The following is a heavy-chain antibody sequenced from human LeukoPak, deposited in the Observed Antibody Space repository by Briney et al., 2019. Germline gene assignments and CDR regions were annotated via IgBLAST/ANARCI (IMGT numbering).Heavy chain of an antibody. D-gene: IGHD4-17*01. CDR3: SSYPPDYGLWYFDL. Sequence: PGGSLRLSCAASGFTLSSYAMSWVRQAPGKGLEWVSVIYSGGTTYYADSVKGRFTISRDNSKNTLYLQMNSLRAEDTAVYYCSSYPPDYGLWYFDLWGRGTLVTVSS. V-gene: IGHV3-23*03. CDR2: IYSGGTT. CDR1: GFTLSSYA. J-gene: IGHJ2*01.